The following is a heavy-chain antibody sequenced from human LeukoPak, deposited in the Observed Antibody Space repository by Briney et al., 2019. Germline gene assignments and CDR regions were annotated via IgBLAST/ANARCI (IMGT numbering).Heavy chain of an antibody. J-gene: IGHJ4*02. V-gene: IGHV4-34*01. CDR1: GGSFSGYY. CDR3: ARDYGDHNNVDDFDY. D-gene: IGHD4-17*01. Sequence: SETLSLTCAVYGGSFSGYYWSWIRQPPGKGLEWIGEINHSGSTNYNPSLKSRVTISVDTSKNQFSLKLSSVTAADTAVYYCARDYGDHNNVDDFDYWGQGTLVTVSS. CDR2: INHSGST.